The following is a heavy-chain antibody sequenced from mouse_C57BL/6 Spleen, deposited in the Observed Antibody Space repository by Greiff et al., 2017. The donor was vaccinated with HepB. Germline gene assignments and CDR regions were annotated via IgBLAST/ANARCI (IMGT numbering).Heavy chain of an antibody. D-gene: IGHD2-5*01. CDR1: GFTFSSYA. V-gene: IGHV5-9-1*02. CDR3: TRGDYSNWFAY. CDR2: ISSGGDYI. Sequence: EVKLMESGEGLVKPGGSLKLSCAASGFTFSSYAMSWVRQTPEKRLEWVAYISSGGDYIYYADTVKGRFTISRDNARNTLYLQMSSLKSEDTAMYYCTRGDYSNWFAYWGQGTLVTVSA. J-gene: IGHJ3*01.